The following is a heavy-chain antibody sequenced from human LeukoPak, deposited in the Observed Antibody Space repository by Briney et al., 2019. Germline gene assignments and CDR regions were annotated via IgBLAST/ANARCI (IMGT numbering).Heavy chain of an antibody. J-gene: IGHJ6*03. D-gene: IGHD1-1*01. V-gene: IGHV4-4*07. Sequence: PSETLSLTCTVSGGSISSYYWSWIRQPAGKGLEWIGRIYTSGSTNYNPSLKSRVTMSVDTSKNQFSLKLSSVTAADTAVYYCARRSHEYRTTRAYYYYYYRDVWGKGNTVTVSS. CDR2: IYTSGST. CDR3: ARRSHEYRTTRAYYYYYYRDV. CDR1: GGSISSYY.